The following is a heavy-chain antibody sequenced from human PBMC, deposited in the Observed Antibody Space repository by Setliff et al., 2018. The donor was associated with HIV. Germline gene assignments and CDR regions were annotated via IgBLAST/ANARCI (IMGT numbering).Heavy chain of an antibody. J-gene: IGHJ6*03. CDR1: GYTFTSYD. V-gene: IGHV1-8*02. CDR3: ARGRSLVRGSGSPEYYYMDV. CDR2: MNPNSGNT. D-gene: IGHD3-10*01. Sequence: SMKVSCKPSGYTFTSYDINWVRQATGQGLEWMGWMNPNSGNTGYAQKFQGRVIMTRNTSISTAYMELSSLRSDDTAVYYCARGRSLVRGSGSPEYYYMDVWGRGTTVTVSS.